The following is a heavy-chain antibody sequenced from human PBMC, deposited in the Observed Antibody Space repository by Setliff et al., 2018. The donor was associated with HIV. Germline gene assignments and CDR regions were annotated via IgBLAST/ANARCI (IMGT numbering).Heavy chain of an antibody. Sequence: SETLSLTCTVSGGSISSGAYYWSWIRQHPGKGLEWIGYTYYSGSTYYNPSLKSRVTISVETSKNQVSLKLSSVTAADTAVYYCASSHTGYSSSSGAFDIWGQGTMVTVSS. J-gene: IGHJ3*02. CDR1: GGSISSGAYY. CDR3: ASSHTGYSSSSGAFDI. CDR2: TYYSGST. V-gene: IGHV4-31*03. D-gene: IGHD6-6*01.